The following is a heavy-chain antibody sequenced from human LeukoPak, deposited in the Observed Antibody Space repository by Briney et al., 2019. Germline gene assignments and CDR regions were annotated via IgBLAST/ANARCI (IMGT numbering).Heavy chain of an antibody. V-gene: IGHV1-8*03. J-gene: IGHJ4*02. Sequence: ASVKVSCKASGYTFTSYDINWVRQATGQGLEWMGWMNSNSGNTGYAQKFQGRVTITRNTSISTAYMELSSLRSEDTAVYYCARSLPYSSSTSFTFWDSSLRLFDYWGQGTLVTVSS. CDR3: ARSLPYSSSTSFTFWDSSLRLFDY. CDR2: MNSNSGNT. D-gene: IGHD6-6*01. CDR1: GYTFTSYD.